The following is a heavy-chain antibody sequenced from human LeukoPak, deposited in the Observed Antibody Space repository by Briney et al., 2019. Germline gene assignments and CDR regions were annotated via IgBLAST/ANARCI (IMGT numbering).Heavy chain of an antibody. D-gene: IGHD3-9*01. V-gene: IGHV3-74*01. CDR3: ARDFDSITSFDY. Sequence: GGSLRLSCAPSGFIFSDYWFHWVRQTPGQGLVWVAAINRDGTGTSHADSVRGRFTISRDNAKNTLYLQMDRLRAEDTALYYCARDFDSITSFDYWGQGTLVTVSS. CDR2: INRDGTGT. CDR1: GFIFSDYW. J-gene: IGHJ4*02.